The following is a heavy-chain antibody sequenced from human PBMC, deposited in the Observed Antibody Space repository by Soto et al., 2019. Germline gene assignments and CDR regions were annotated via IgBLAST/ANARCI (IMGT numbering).Heavy chain of an antibody. CDR1: GFTFSSYW. CDR3: ARASRGYSPIDE. CDR2: INSDGSST. Sequence: PGGSLRLSCAASGFTFSSYWMHWVRQAPGKGLVWVSRINSDGSSTSYADSVKGRFTISRDNAKNTLYLQMNSLRAEDTAVYYCARASRGYSPIDERGQGTLVTVSS. V-gene: IGHV3-74*01. J-gene: IGHJ4*02. D-gene: IGHD5-18*01.